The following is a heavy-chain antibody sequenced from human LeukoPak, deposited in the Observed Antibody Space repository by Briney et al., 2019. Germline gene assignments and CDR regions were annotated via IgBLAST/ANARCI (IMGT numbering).Heavy chain of an antibody. D-gene: IGHD3-10*01. Sequence: GSTNYNPSFESRVTMSVDTSKNQFSLNLRSMTAADTALYYRARGAYYGSGNVFDLWGQGTMVTVSS. V-gene: IGHV4-4*07. J-gene: IGHJ3*01. CDR2: GST. CDR3: ARGAYYGSGNVFDL.